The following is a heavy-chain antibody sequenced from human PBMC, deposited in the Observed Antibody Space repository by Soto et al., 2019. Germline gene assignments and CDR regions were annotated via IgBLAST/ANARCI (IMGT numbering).Heavy chain of an antibody. CDR1: GFTFSSYG. V-gene: IGHV3-33*01. J-gene: IGHJ6*03. CDR3: ARLLESSGSYDYYYYMDV. CDR2: IWYDGSNK. Sequence: PGGSLRLSCAASGFTFSSYGMHWVRQAPGKGLEWVAVIWYDGSNKYYADSVKGRFTISRDNSKNTLYLQMNSLRAEDTAVYYCARLLESSGSYDYYYYMDVWGKGTTVTVSS. D-gene: IGHD3-16*01.